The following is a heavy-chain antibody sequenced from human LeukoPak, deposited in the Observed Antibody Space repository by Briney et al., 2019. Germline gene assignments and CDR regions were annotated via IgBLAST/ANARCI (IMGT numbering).Heavy chain of an antibody. Sequence: GGSLRLSCAASGFTFSHYGMHWVRQAPGKGLEWVAVIWYDGSERYYADSVKGRFTISRDNSKNTLYLETNSLRAEDTAIYYCARETGDDAFDIWGQGTMVTVSS. J-gene: IGHJ3*02. V-gene: IGHV3-33*01. CDR3: ARETGDDAFDI. D-gene: IGHD7-27*01. CDR1: GFTFSHYG. CDR2: IWYDGSER.